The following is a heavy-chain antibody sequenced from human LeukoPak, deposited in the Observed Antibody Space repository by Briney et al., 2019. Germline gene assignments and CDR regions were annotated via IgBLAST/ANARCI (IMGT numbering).Heavy chain of an antibody. CDR2: ILLSDDTT. J-gene: IGHJ4*02. CDR3: AKDYVSGTVDY. CDR1: GFTFSNYA. Sequence: GGSLRLSCAASGFTFSNYAMAWVRQTPGRGLEWVSTILLSDDTTFYADSVKGRFTISRDNSKNTVYLQMDSLRAEDTALYYCAKDYVSGTVDYWGQGTLVTVSS. V-gene: IGHV3-23*01. D-gene: IGHD1-26*01.